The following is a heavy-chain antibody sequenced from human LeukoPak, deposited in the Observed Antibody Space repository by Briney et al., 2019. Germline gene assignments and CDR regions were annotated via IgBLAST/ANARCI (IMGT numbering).Heavy chain of an antibody. V-gene: IGHV3-23*01. CDR1: GFTFSSYA. J-gene: IGHJ4*02. CDR3: AKGGRMVRGVIVTNYYFDY. D-gene: IGHD3-10*01. Sequence: GGSLRLSCTASGFTFSSYAMSWVRQAPGKGLEWVSSISAGGGGSYYADSVQGRFTISRDTSKNTLYLQMNSLRAEDTAVYYCAKGGRMVRGVIVTNYYFDYWGQGTLVTVSS. CDR2: ISAGGGGS.